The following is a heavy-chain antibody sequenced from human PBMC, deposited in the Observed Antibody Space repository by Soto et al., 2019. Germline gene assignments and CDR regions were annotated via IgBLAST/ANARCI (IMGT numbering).Heavy chain of an antibody. Sequence: GGSLRLSCAASGFTFSDYYMSWIRQAPGKGLEWVSYISSSGSTIYYADSVKGRFTISRDNAKNSLYLQMNSLRAEDTAVYYCAREMVRGVIFTGSEFGFDPWGQGTLVTVSS. CDR1: GFTFSDYY. CDR2: ISSSGSTI. J-gene: IGHJ5*02. D-gene: IGHD3-10*01. V-gene: IGHV3-11*01. CDR3: AREMVRGVIFTGSEFGFDP.